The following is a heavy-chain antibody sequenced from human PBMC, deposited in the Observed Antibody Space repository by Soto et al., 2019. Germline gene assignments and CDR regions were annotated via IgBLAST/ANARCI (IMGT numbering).Heavy chain of an antibody. V-gene: IGHV4-31*03. CDR3: ARALRDYYASSGYPHSKIDY. D-gene: IGHD3-22*01. J-gene: IGHJ4*02. CDR1: GGSISSGGYY. Sequence: SETLSLTCTVSGGSISSGGYYWSWIRQHPGKGLEWIGYIYYSGSTYYNPSLKSRVTISVDTSKNQFSLKLSSVTAADTAVYYCARALRDYYASSGYPHSKIDYWGQGTLVTAPQ. CDR2: IYYSGST.